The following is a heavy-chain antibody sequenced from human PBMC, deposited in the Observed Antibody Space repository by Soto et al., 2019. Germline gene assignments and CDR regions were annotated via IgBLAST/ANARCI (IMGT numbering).Heavy chain of an antibody. CDR1: GFTFSNYA. CDR3: AKDKADSYSGFDI. Sequence: VGSLRLSCAASGFTFSNYAMHWVRQAPGKRLEWVAVISYDGSEKYYVDSVKGRFTISRGNSENTLHLQMNSLRAEDTAVYYCAKDKADSYSGFDIWGQGTMVTVSS. J-gene: IGHJ3*02. D-gene: IGHD1-26*01. V-gene: IGHV3-30*18. CDR2: ISYDGSEK.